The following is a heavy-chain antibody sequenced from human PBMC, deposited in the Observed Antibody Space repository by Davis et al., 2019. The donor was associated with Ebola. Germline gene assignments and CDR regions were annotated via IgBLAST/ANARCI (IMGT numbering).Heavy chain of an antibody. CDR3: ARDPYDGSGSYYSLSFDY. CDR2: ISDYNGNT. V-gene: IGHV1-18*01. CDR1: GYTFTSYG. Sequence: ASVKVSCKASGYTFTSYGISWVRQAPGQGLEWMGWISDYNGNTNYAQKLQGRVTMTTDTSTSTAYMELRSLRSDDTAVYYCARDPYDGSGSYYSLSFDYWGQGTLVTVSS. D-gene: IGHD3-10*01. J-gene: IGHJ4*02.